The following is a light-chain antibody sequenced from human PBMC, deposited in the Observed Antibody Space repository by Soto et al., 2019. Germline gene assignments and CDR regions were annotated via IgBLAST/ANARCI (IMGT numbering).Light chain of an antibody. CDR3: SSYTSSSTYVV. J-gene: IGLJ2*01. CDR2: DVS. V-gene: IGLV2-14*01. Sequence: QSALTQPASVSGSPGQSITISCTGTSSDVGGYNYVSWYQQHPGKAPKLMIYDVSNRPSGVSNRSSGSKSGNTASLTISGLQAEDEADYYFSSYTSSSTYVVFGGGTKLTVL. CDR1: SSDVGGYNY.